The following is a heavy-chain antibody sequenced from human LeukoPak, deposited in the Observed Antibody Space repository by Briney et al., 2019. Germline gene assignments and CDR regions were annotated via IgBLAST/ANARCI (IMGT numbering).Heavy chain of an antibody. CDR2: ISRSGSST. Sequence: GSLRLSCAASGFTFNNYAMSWVRQAPGKGLEWVSGISRSGSSTYHADSVKGRFTISRDNPKNTLYLQMSSLGAEDTAVYFCAKALSSTYYYYGLDVWGQGTTVTVSS. D-gene: IGHD2-2*01. CDR1: GFTFNNYA. V-gene: IGHV3-23*01. J-gene: IGHJ6*02. CDR3: AKALSSTYYYYGLDV.